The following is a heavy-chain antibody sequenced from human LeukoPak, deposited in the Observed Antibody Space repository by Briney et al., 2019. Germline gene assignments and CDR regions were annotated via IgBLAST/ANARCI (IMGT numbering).Heavy chain of an antibody. CDR1: GFTFSSYA. Sequence: PGGSLRLSCAASGFTFSSYAMSWVRQAPGKGLEWVSAISGSGGSTYYADSVKGRFTISRDNSKNTLYLQMNSLRAEDTAVYYCAKDGGYYDSSGYYYGDYWGQGTLVTVSS. D-gene: IGHD3-22*01. J-gene: IGHJ4*02. CDR3: AKDGGYYDSSGYYYGDY. CDR2: ISGSGGST. V-gene: IGHV3-23*01.